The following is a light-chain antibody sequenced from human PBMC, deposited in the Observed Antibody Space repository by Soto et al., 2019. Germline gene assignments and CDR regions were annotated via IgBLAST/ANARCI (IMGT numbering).Light chain of an antibody. CDR3: CSFAGGATFV. V-gene: IGLV2-23*03. CDR2: EGN. J-gene: IGLJ3*02. Sequence: QSALTQPASVSGSPGQSITISCTGTSNDVGGYNLVSWYQHHPGKVPKLIIYEGNKRPSGVSDRFFGSKSGNTASLTISALQAEDEADYSCCSFAGGATFVFGGGTQLTVL. CDR1: SNDVGGYNL.